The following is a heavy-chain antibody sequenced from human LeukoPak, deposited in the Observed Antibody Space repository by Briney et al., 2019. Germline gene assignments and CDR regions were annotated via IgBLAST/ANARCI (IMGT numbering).Heavy chain of an antibody. V-gene: IGHV1-2*02. CDR3: ARVFGSGSLNYYYYYYMDV. CDR1: GYTFTSYG. Sequence: ASVKVSCKASGYTFTSYGISWVRQAPGQGLEWMGWINPNSGGTNYAQKFQGRVTMTRDTSISTAYMELSRLRSDDTAVYYCARVFGSGSLNYYYYYYMDVWGKGTTVTVSS. J-gene: IGHJ6*03. CDR2: INPNSGGT. D-gene: IGHD1-26*01.